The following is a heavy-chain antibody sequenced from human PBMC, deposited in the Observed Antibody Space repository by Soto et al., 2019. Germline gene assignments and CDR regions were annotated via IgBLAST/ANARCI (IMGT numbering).Heavy chain of an antibody. J-gene: IGHJ4*02. CDR3: ARAPRGYSGYDWVY. V-gene: IGHV1-18*01. Sequence: ASVKVSCKASGYTFTSYGISWGRLAPGQGLEWMGWISAYNGNTNYAQKLQGRVTMTTDTSTSTAYMELRSLRSDDTAVYYCARAPRGYSGYDWVYWGQGTLVTVSS. CDR2: ISAYNGNT. D-gene: IGHD5-12*01. CDR1: GYTFTSYG.